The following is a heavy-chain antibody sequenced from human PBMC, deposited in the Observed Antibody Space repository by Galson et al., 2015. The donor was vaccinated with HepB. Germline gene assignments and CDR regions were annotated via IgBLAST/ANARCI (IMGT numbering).Heavy chain of an antibody. CDR1: GYTFTSYW. CDR2: IYPGDSDT. Sequence: QSGAEVKKPGDSLKISCKGSGYTFTSYWIGWVRQMPGKGLEWMGIIYPGDSDTRYSPSFQGQVTISADKSISTAYLQWSSLKASDTAMYYCASPSKGGYYYYGMDVWGQGTTVTVSS. V-gene: IGHV5-51*03. CDR3: ASPSKGGYYYYGMDV. D-gene: IGHD3-16*01. J-gene: IGHJ6*02.